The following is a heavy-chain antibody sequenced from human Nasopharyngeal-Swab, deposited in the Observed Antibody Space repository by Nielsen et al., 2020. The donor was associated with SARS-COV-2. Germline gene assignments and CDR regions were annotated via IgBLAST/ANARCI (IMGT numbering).Heavy chain of an antibody. D-gene: IGHD6-19*01. J-gene: IGHJ6*02. V-gene: IGHV1-18*01. CDR1: GYTFSSYG. Sequence: ASVKVSCKASGYTFSSYGITWVRQAPGQGLEWMGWISGYNGDTNYAQKLQGRVTMTTDISTSTAYMELGNLRSDDTAVYYCHVDRVSGSEDSYYFHAMDVWGQGTTVTVSS. CDR2: ISGYNGDT. CDR3: HVDRVSGSEDSYYFHAMDV.